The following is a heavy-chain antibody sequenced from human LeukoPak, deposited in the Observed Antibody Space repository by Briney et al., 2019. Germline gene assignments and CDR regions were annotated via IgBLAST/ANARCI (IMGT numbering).Heavy chain of an antibody. Sequence: GGSLRLSCAASGFIFSSYWMSWVRQAPGKGLEWVANIDQDGSEKYYVDSVKGRFTISRDNAKNSLYLQMNSLRAEDTAVYYCARDHAFSYYYYYMDVWGKGTTVTVSS. J-gene: IGHJ6*03. CDR2: IDQDGSEK. D-gene: IGHD3-3*01. CDR3: ARDHAFSYYYYYMDV. V-gene: IGHV3-7*01. CDR1: GFIFSSYW.